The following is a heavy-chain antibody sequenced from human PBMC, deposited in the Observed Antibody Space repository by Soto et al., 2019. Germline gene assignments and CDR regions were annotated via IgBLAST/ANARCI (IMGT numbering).Heavy chain of an antibody. CDR1: GDSITSGPYY. J-gene: IGHJ4*02. V-gene: IGHV4-31*03. D-gene: IGHD2-15*01. Sequence: QVQLQESGPGLVKPSQTLSVTCTVSGDSITSGPYYWSWVRQLPGRGLEWIGYIYFRGNSYYNPSLKRRITISLARSKNQFSLELNSVTAADTAVYYCARSGGSNSWYGVFDFWGQGTLVNVSS. CDR3: ARSGGSNSWYGVFDF. CDR2: IYFRGNS.